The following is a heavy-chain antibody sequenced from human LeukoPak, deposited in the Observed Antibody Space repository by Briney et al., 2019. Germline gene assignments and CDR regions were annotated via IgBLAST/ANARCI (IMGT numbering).Heavy chain of an antibody. D-gene: IGHD4-17*01. J-gene: IGHJ4*02. CDR3: ARAPYDYGENYYFDY. CDR2: IYYSGST. V-gene: IGHV4-30-4*01. CDR1: GGSISSGDYY. Sequence: PSETLSLTCTVSGGSISSGDYYWSWIRQPPGKGLEWIGYIYYSGSTYYNPSLKSRVTISVDTSKNQFSLKLSSVTAADTAVYYCARAPYDYGENYYFDYWGQGTLVTVSS.